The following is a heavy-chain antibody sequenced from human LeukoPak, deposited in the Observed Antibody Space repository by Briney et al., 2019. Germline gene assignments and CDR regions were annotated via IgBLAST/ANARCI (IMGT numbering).Heavy chain of an antibody. J-gene: IGHJ4*02. CDR1: GFTFSSFS. V-gene: IGHV3-48*04. Sequence: GGSLGLSCAASGFTFSSFSMNWVRQAPGKRLEWVSYISSSSSTIYYADSVKGRFTISRDNAKNSLYLQMNSLRAEDTAVYYCASEPLYYYDSSGYPYWGQGTLVTVSS. CDR2: ISSSSSTI. CDR3: ASEPLYYYDSSGYPY. D-gene: IGHD3-22*01.